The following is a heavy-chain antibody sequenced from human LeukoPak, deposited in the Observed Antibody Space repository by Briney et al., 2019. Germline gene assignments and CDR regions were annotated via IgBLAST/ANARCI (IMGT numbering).Heavy chain of an antibody. Sequence: GGSLRLSCAASGFTFSSYWMHWVRQGPGKELTWVSHINSDGTTTSYADSVKGRFTISRDNAKNTLCLQMNSLRAEDTAVYYCARSRYSQDTFDIWGQGTMVTVSS. J-gene: IGHJ3*02. CDR2: INSDGTTT. V-gene: IGHV3-74*01. CDR3: ARSRYSQDTFDI. D-gene: IGHD5-18*01. CDR1: GFTFSSYW.